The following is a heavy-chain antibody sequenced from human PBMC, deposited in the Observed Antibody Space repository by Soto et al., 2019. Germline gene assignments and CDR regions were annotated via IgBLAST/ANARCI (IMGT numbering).Heavy chain of an antibody. CDR1: GFTFSDHY. J-gene: IGHJ4*02. D-gene: IGHD6-19*01. V-gene: IGHV3-11*05. CDR3: ARDHDGWAYLDY. Sequence: QVQLVESGGGLVKPGGSLRLSCAASGFTFSDHYMSWIRQAPGKGLEWLSYISGSGGYTNYADSVKGRFTISRDNAKKSLYLQMNSLRAEDTAVYYCARDHDGWAYLDYWGQGTLVTVSS. CDR2: ISGSGGYT.